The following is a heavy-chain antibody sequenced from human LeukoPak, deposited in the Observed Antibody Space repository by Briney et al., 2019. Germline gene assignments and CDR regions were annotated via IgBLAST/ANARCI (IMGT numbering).Heavy chain of an antibody. J-gene: IGHJ4*02. V-gene: IGHV3-53*01. D-gene: IGHD3-22*01. CDR1: GFTVSSNS. CDR2: IYSDNT. Sequence: GGSLRLSCTVSGFTVSSNSMSWVRQAPGKGLEWVSFIYSDNTHYSDSVKGRFTISRDNSKNTLYLQMNTLRAEDTAVYYCATPDSSGYYYLYWGQGTLVTVSS. CDR3: ATPDSSGYYYLY.